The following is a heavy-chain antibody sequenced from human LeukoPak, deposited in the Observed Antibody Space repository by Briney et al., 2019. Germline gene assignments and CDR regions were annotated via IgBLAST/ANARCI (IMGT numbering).Heavy chain of an antibody. J-gene: IGHJ4*02. V-gene: IGHV3-7*01. CDR2: IKQDGSEK. Sequence: GGSLRLSCAASGFTFSSYWMSWVRQAPRKGLEWVANIKQDGSEKYYVDSVKGRFTISRDNAKNSLYLQMNSLRAEDTAVYYCARETPWGPYYFDYWGQGTLVTVSS. CDR1: GFTFSSYW. D-gene: IGHD3-16*01. CDR3: ARETPWGPYYFDY.